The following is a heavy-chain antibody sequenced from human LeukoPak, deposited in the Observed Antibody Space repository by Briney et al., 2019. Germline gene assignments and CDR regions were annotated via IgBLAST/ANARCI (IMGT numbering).Heavy chain of an antibody. D-gene: IGHD6-13*01. Sequence: SETLSLTCAVYGGSFSGYYWSWIRQPPGKGLEWIGEINHSGSTNYNPSLKSRVTISVDTSKNQFSLKLSSVTAADTAVYYCARKRAAAGILDYWGQGTLVTVSS. CDR2: INHSGST. V-gene: IGHV4-34*01. J-gene: IGHJ4*02. CDR1: GGSFSGYY. CDR3: ARKRAAAGILDY.